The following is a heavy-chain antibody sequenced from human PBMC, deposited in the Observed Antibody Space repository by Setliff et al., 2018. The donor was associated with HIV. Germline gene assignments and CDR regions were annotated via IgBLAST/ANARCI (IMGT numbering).Heavy chain of an antibody. J-gene: IGHJ6*03. V-gene: IGHV3-30-3*01. CDR2: ISGDESQK. D-gene: IGHD2-15*01. CDR1: GFIFRSLT. Sequence: LRLSCAASGFIFRSLTMHWVRQAPGKGLEWVALISGDESQKLYADSVRDRFIISRDNSQSTVSLQMNSLRAEDTAVYYCARDRVVAAAYYYYYMDVWGKGTTVTVSS. CDR3: ARDRVVAAAYYYYYMDV.